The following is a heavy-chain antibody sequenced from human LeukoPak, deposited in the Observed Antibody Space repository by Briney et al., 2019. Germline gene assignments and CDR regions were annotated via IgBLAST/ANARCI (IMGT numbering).Heavy chain of an antibody. J-gene: IGHJ5*02. CDR2: ISWNSGSI. Sequence: GGSLRLSCAASGFTFDDYAMHWVRHAPGKGLEWVSGISWNSGSIGYADSVKGRFTISRDNAKNSLYLQMNSLRAADTALYYCAKDEEFDPWGQGTLVTVSS. CDR3: AKDEEFDP. V-gene: IGHV3-9*01. CDR1: GFTFDDYA.